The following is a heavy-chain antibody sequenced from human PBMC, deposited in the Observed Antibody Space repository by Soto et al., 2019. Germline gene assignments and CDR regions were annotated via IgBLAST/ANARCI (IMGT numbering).Heavy chain of an antibody. J-gene: IGHJ5*02. V-gene: IGHV1-8*01. Sequence: ASVKVSCKASGYTFTSYDINWVRQATGQGLEWMGWMNPNSGNTGYAQKFQGRVTMTRNTSISTAYMELSSLRSEDTAVYYCARREPPARKAVAGMNWFDPWGQGTLVTVSS. D-gene: IGHD6-19*01. CDR2: MNPNSGNT. CDR3: ARREPPARKAVAGMNWFDP. CDR1: GYTFTSYD.